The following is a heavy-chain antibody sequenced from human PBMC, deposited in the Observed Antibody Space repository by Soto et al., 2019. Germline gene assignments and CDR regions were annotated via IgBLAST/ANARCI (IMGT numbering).Heavy chain of an antibody. CDR3: ATQRDYGDYGAFDY. CDR1: GYTFTGYY. D-gene: IGHD4-17*01. Sequence: SVKDSCKASGYTFTGYYMHWVRQAPGQGLEWMGWINPNSGGTNYAQKFQGWVTMTRDTSISTAYMELSRLRSDDTAVYYCATQRDYGDYGAFDYWGQGTLVTVSS. V-gene: IGHV1-2*04. CDR2: INPNSGGT. J-gene: IGHJ4*02.